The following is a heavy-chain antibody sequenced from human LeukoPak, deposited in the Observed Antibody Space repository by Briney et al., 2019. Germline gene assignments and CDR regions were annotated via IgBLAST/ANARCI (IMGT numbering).Heavy chain of an antibody. CDR3: TREGYYYGSGSYYTQSQGNYYYYYGMDV. CDR2: IIPILGIA. V-gene: IGHV1-69*04. J-gene: IGHJ6*02. CDR1: GGTFSSYA. D-gene: IGHD3-10*01. Sequence: SVKVSCKASGGTFSSYAISWVRQAPGQGLEWMGRIIPILGIANYAQKSQGRVTITADKSASTAYMELSGLRSEDTAVYYCTREGYYYGSGSYYTQSQGNYYYYYGMDVWGQGTTVTVSS.